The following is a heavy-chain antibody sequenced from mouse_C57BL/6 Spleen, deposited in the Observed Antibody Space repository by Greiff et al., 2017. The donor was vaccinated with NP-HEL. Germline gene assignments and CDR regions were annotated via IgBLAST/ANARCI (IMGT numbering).Heavy chain of an antibody. Sequence: QVQLKESGAELARPGASVKMSCKASGYTFTSYTMHWVKQRPGQGLEWIGYINPSSGYTKYNQKFKDKATLTADKSSSTAYMQLSSLTSEDSAVYYCAREGDYYGADYWGQGTTLTVSS. V-gene: IGHV1-4*01. CDR3: AREGDYYGADY. CDR2: INPSSGYT. D-gene: IGHD2-13*01. CDR1: GYTFTSYT. J-gene: IGHJ2*01.